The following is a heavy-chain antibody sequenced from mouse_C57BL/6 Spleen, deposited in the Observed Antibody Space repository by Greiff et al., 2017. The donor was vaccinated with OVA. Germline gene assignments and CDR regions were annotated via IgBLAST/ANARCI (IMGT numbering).Heavy chain of an antibody. D-gene: IGHD4-1*01. J-gene: IGHJ3*01. CDR1: GYAFTSYW. CDR3: ARGGGTRWFAY. Sequence: VQLQQPGAELVKPGASVKLSCKASGYAFTSYWMQWVKQRPGQGLEWIGEIDPSDSYTNYNQKFKGKATLSVATSSSTAYMQLSSLTSEDAAVYYCARGGGTRWFAYWGQGTLVTVSA. V-gene: IGHV1-50*01. CDR2: IDPSDSYT.